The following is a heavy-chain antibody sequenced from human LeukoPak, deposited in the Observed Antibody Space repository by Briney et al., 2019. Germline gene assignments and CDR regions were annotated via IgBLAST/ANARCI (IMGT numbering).Heavy chain of an antibody. Sequence: VASVKVSCKASGYSFTVYYMHWVRQAPGQGLEWMGWINPNSGGTNYAQKFLGRATMTRDTSISTAYMELSRLRSDDTAVYYCASLYGDYVGSDYWGQGTLVTVSS. CDR3: ASLYGDYVGSDY. V-gene: IGHV1-2*02. CDR1: GYSFTVYY. CDR2: INPNSGGT. J-gene: IGHJ4*02. D-gene: IGHD4-17*01.